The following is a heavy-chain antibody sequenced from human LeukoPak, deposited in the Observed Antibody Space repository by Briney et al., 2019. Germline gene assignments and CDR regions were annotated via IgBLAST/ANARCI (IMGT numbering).Heavy chain of an antibody. CDR1: GFTFSTYW. V-gene: IGHV3-74*01. CDR3: ARDLSGRWVAAADYYFDS. D-gene: IGHD6-13*01. J-gene: IGHJ4*02. CDR2: INSDGSTT. Sequence: GALRLSCAASGFTFSTYWMHWVRQAPGKGLVWVSRINSDGSTTTYADSVKGRFTISRDNAKNTLYLQMNSLRAEDTAVYYCARDLSGRWVAAADYYFDSWGQGTLVTVFS.